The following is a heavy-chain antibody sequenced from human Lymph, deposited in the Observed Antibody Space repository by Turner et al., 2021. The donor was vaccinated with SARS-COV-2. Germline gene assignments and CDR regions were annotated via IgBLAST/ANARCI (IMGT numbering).Heavy chain of an antibody. CDR3: ARDVERYNDFWSGYSGGYGLDV. V-gene: IGHV1-2*02. CDR1: GYPFTGYN. Sequence: QVQLVQSGAEVKKPGASVKVSCKASGYPFTGYNMHWVRQAPGQGLEWMGWINPNSGGTNYAQKFQGRVTMTRDTSISTAYMELSRLRSDDTAVYYCARDVERYNDFWSGYSGGYGLDVWGQGTTVTVSS. J-gene: IGHJ6*02. CDR2: INPNSGGT. D-gene: IGHD3-3*01.